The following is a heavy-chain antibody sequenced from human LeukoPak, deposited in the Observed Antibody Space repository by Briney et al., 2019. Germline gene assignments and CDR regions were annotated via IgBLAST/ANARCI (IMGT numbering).Heavy chain of an antibody. D-gene: IGHD3-22*01. CDR1: GGSFSGYC. Sequence: PSETLSLTCAVYGGSFSGYCWSWIRQPPGKGLEWIGEINHSGSTNYNPSLKSRVTISVDTSKNQFSLKLSSVTAADTAVYYCARGRTYYYDSSGYLIPGYYFDYWGQGTLVTVSS. CDR3: ARGRTYYYDSSGYLIPGYYFDY. J-gene: IGHJ4*02. CDR2: INHSGST. V-gene: IGHV4-34*01.